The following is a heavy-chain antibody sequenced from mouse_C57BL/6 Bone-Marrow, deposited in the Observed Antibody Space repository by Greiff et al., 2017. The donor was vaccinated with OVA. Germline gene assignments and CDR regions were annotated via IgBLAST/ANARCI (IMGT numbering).Heavy chain of an antibody. J-gene: IGHJ1*03. D-gene: IGHD2-13*01. Sequence: VQLLQSGPELVKPGASVKISCTASGFTFTDYAMNWVRQTHGKSLEWIGYISTNNGGISYNETLKGQVTFSIDTACSTVYMELRNLTSEDSAVYYREREDYSLGYFDVWGTGTTVTVSS. CDR2: ISTNNGGI. CDR3: EREDYSLGYFDV. V-gene: IGHV1-26*01. CDR1: GFTFTDYA.